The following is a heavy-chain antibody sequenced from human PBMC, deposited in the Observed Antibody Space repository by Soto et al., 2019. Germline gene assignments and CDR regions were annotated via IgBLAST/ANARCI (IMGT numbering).Heavy chain of an antibody. CDR2: IYYSGST. D-gene: IGHD4-17*01. Sequence: PSETLCLTCTVSGGSISSGDYYWSWIRQPPGKGLEWIGYIYYSGSTYYNPSLKSRVTISVDTSKNQFSLKLSSVTAADTAVYYCARGTITTVTSGYYYYVMDVWGQGSTVTVS. J-gene: IGHJ6*02. V-gene: IGHV4-30-4*01. CDR3: ARGTITTVTSGYYYYVMDV. CDR1: GGSISSGDYY.